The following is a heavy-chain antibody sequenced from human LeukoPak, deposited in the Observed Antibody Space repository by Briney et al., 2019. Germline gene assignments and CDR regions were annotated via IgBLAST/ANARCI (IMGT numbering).Heavy chain of an antibody. V-gene: IGHV3-23*01. CDR3: AKFLLNYDFWSGSDY. D-gene: IGHD3-3*01. CDR2: ISGSGGST. Sequence: GGSLRLSCAASGFTFSSYAMSWVRQAPGKGLEWVSAISGSGGSTYYADSVKGRFTISRDNSKNTLYLQMNSLRAEDTAVYYCAKFLLNYDFWSGSDYWGQGTLVTVSS. CDR1: GFTFSSYA. J-gene: IGHJ4*02.